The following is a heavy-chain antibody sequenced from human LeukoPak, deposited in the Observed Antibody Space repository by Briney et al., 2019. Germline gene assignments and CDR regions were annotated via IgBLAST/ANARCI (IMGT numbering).Heavy chain of an antibody. CDR1: GGSISSSSYY. CDR3: ARPHFIGYCSSTSCSDY. CDR2: IYYSGST. D-gene: IGHD2-2*01. V-gene: IGHV4-39*01. Sequence: PSETLSLTCTVYGGSISSSSYYWGWIRQPPGKGLERIGSIYYSGSTYYNPSLKSRVTISVDTSKNQFSLKLSSVTAADTAVYYCARPHFIGYCSSTSCSDYWGQGTLVTVSS. J-gene: IGHJ4*02.